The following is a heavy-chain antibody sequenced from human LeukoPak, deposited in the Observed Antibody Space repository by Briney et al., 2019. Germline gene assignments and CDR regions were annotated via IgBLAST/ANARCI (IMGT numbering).Heavy chain of an antibody. CDR2: IYHSWGI. CDR3: ARNVTAGFFDY. CDR1: GSSITSNYF. J-gene: IGHJ4*02. Sequence: SETLSLTCAVSGSSITSNYFWAWFRQPPGKGLEWIATIYHSWGIYFNPSLRSRVSISLDASNNQFFLKLASVTAADTAIYYCARNVTAGFFDYWGQGILITVSS. D-gene: IGHD1-1*01. V-gene: IGHV4-38-2*01.